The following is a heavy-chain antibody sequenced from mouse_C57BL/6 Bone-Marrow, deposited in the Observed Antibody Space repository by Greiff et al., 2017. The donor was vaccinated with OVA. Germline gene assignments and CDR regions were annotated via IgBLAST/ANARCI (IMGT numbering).Heavy chain of an antibody. Sequence: EVKLVESGGGLVQPGGSLKLSCAASGFTFSDYYMYWVRQTPEKRLEWVAYISNGGGSTYYPDTVKGRFTIYRDNAKNSMNLQMSRLKSEDTAMDYCGRRHYYGSTWFAYWGQGTLVTVSA. D-gene: IGHD1-1*01. CDR3: GRRHYYGSTWFAY. CDR2: ISNGGGST. CDR1: GFTFSDYY. V-gene: IGHV5-12*01. J-gene: IGHJ3*01.